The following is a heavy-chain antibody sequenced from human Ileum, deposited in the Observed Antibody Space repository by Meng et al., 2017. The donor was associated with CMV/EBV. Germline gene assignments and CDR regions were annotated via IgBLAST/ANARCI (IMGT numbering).Heavy chain of an antibody. V-gene: IGHV3-30*04. CDR2: VSYDGTNT. CDR1: GLDFSSHA. D-gene: IGHD5/OR15-5a*01. J-gene: IGHJ4*02. Sequence: GESLKISCAASGLDFSSHAMHWVRQAPGKGLEWMAVVSYDGTNTYHADSVLGRFSVSRDNDKNTVSLQMKRVTSDDTGLDYCVRSPLSVARDFYFDHWGQGAQVTVSS. CDR3: VRSPLSVARDFYFDH.